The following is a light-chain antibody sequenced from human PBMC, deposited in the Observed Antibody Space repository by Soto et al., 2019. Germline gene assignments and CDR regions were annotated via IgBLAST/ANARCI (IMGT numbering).Light chain of an antibody. J-gene: IGKJ1*01. V-gene: IGKV3-20*01. Sequence: ETVLTQSPGTLSLSPGERVTLSCRASQTVASNYFAWYQQRPGQAPRLLMNGASTRATGVPDRFSGSGSGTDFTLTISRLEPEDFAVHYCQQYTNSRWTFGQGTKVDIK. CDR2: GAS. CDR1: QTVASNY. CDR3: QQYTNSRWT.